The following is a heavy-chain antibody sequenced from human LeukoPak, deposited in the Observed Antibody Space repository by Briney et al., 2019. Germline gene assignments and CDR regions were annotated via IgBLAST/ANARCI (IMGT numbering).Heavy chain of an antibody. CDR2: TYYRSKWYN. CDR1: GDSVSSNSAA. Sequence: SQTLSLTCAISGDSVSSNSAAWNWIRQSPSRGLEWLGRTYYRSKWYNDYAVSVKSRITINPDTSKNQFSLQLNSVTPEDTAVYYCARAEGDGYNLASSFDYWGQGTLVTVSS. D-gene: IGHD5-24*01. V-gene: IGHV6-1*01. J-gene: IGHJ4*02. CDR3: ARAEGDGYNLASSFDY.